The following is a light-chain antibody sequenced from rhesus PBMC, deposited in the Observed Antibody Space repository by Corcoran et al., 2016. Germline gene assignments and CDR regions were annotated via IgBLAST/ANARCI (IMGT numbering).Light chain of an antibody. Sequence: ETVLTQSPATLSLSSGERATLSGRVSQNAGGYLAWYQQKSGQPPGLLIYGTSIRATGVPDRCSGSGSGTDYALPIRCLEPENVGVCYCQQSSRLWTFGRGTKVEIK. V-gene: IGKV3-24*04. CDR3: QQSSRLWT. CDR2: GTS. J-gene: IGKJ1*01. CDR1: QNAGGY.